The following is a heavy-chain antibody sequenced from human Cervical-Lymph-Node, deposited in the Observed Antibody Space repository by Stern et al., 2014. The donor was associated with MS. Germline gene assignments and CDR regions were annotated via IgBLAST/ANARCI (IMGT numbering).Heavy chain of an antibody. V-gene: IGHV2-5*02. J-gene: IGHJ3*01. Sequence: QVTLRESGPTLVRPTQTLTLTCTFSGFSFSSTGFSLTTHGVGVGWIRQPPGKALEWLALVYWDDEKIYSPSLKRRLTITRDTPKNQVVLTITNMDPVDTGTYFCVHRSFAYGFPAFDVWGQGTMVTVSS. D-gene: IGHD3-10*01. CDR2: VYWDDEK. CDR1: GFSFSSTGFSLTTHGVG. CDR3: VHRSFAYGFPAFDV.